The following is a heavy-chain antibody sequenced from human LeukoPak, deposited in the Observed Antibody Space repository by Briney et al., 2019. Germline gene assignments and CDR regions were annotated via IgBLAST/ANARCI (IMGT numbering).Heavy chain of an antibody. D-gene: IGHD3-22*01. CDR3: ARYIYYYDSSGYLQSFDY. Sequence: SETLSLTCAVYGGSFSGYYWSWIRQHPGKGLEWIGYIYYSGSTYYNPSLKSRVTISVDTSKNQFSLKLSSVTAADTAVYYCARYIYYYDSSGYLQSFDYWGQGTLVTVSS. J-gene: IGHJ4*02. V-gene: IGHV4-31*11. CDR2: IYYSGST. CDR1: GGSFSGYY.